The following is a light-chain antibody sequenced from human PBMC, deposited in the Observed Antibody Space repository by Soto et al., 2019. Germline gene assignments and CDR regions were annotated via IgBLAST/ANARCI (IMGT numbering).Light chain of an antibody. CDR3: ATWDDSLNGVI. Sequence: QSVLTQPPSASGTPGQRVTVSCSGSISNIGSNTVNWYQQLPGTAPKLLIYSNNQRPSGVPDRFSGSKSGTSASLAISGLRSEDESHYYCATWDDSLNGVIFGGGPKLTVL. CDR1: ISNIGSNT. CDR2: SNN. V-gene: IGLV1-44*01. J-gene: IGLJ2*01.